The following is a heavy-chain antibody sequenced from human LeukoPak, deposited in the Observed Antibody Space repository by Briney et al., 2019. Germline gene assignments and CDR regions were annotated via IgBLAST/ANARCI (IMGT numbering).Heavy chain of an antibody. V-gene: IGHV3-9*01. D-gene: IGHD2-2*01. CDR2: ISWNGGVV. J-gene: IGHJ6*03. CDR1: GFIFENYA. CDR3: AKIAVPVPGRYHIDV. Sequence: GGSLRLSCAASGFIFENYAMHWVRLPPGKGLEWVSGISWNGGVVAYMDSVKGRFTISRDNAKNSLYLQMTSLKAEDTALYYCAKIAVPVPGRYHIDVWAKGPRSPSP.